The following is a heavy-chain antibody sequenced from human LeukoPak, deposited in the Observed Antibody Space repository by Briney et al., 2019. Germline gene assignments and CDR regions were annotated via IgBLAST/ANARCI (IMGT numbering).Heavy chain of an antibody. CDR1: GFTFSGYW. Sequence: GGSLILSCAASGFTFSGYWMSWVRQTPEKGLEWVANIKQDGYEKYYVDSVKGRFTISRDNAKNSLYLQMNSLRADDTAIYYCARDKIVGPTTLDYWGQGTLVTVSS. CDR3: ARDKIVGPTTLDY. J-gene: IGHJ4*02. V-gene: IGHV3-7*01. CDR2: IKQDGYEK. D-gene: IGHD1-26*01.